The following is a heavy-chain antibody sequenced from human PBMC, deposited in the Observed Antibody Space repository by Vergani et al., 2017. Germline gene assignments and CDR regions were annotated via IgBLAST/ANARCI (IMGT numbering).Heavy chain of an antibody. CDR1: GGSISSYY. D-gene: IGHD1-26*01. V-gene: IGHV4-59*01. CDR2: IYYSGST. CDR3: AREKELYWFDP. Sequence: QVQLQESGPGLVKPSGTLSLTCAVSGGSISSYYWSWIRQPPGKGLEWIGYIYYSGSTNYNPSLKSRVTISVDTSKNQFSLKLSSVTAADTAVYYCAREKELYWFDPWGQGTLVTVSS. J-gene: IGHJ5*02.